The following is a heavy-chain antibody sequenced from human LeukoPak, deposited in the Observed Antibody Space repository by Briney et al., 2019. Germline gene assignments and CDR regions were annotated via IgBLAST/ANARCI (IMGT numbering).Heavy chain of an antibody. J-gene: IGHJ4*02. CDR2: IKSDGTTT. CDR3: ARLMKEDMITFGGVIDK. CDR1: GFPFSDYA. V-gene: IGHV3-74*03. Sequence: GGSLRLSCEASGFPFSDYAMTWVRQAPGEGLVWVSRIKSDGTTTTYADSVKGRFTISRDNAKNTLYLQMNSLRADDTAVYYCARLMKEDMITFGGVIDKWGQGTLVTVSS. D-gene: IGHD3-16*02.